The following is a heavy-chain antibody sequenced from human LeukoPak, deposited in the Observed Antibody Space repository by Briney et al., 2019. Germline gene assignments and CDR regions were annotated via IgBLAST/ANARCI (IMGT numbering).Heavy chain of an antibody. Sequence: SVKVSCKASGGTFSSYAISWVRQAPGQGLEWMGGIIPIFGTAYYAQKFQGRVTITADESTSTAYMELSSLRSEDTAVYYCARARRVDTAMAWYYYYGMDVWGQGTTVTVSS. CDR2: IIPIFGTA. J-gene: IGHJ6*02. D-gene: IGHD5-18*01. CDR1: GGTFSSYA. CDR3: ARARRVDTAMAWYYYYGMDV. V-gene: IGHV1-69*13.